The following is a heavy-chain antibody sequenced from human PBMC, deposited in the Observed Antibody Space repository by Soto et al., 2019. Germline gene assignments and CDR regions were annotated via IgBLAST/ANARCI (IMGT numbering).Heavy chain of an antibody. D-gene: IGHD2-8*01. CDR2: SHSSGST. CDR1: GKSIGTTHSY. CDR3: ARHEGNGNVWPLDY. J-gene: IGHJ4*02. V-gene: IGHV4-39*01. Sequence: SETLSLTCTVSGKSIGTTHSYWAWIRQCPGKGLEWIGNSHSSGSTYYRPSLRSRVTLSVNTSKNQFSLRMTSVTAEDTAVYYCARHEGNGNVWPLDYWGQGILVTVSS.